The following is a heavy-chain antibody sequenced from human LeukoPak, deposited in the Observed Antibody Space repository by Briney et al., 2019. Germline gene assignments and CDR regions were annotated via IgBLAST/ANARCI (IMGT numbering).Heavy chain of an antibody. Sequence: GGSLRLSCAASGFTFSNSAMNWVRQAPGKVLEWVSSITSGSSYAYYADSVKGRFTISRDNAKNSLHLQMNSLRAEDTAVYYCGRGKYTVLTANDAFDIWGQGTMVTVSS. CDR2: ITSGSSYA. V-gene: IGHV3-21*01. CDR3: GRGKYTVLTANDAFDI. CDR1: GFTFSNSA. D-gene: IGHD4-11*01. J-gene: IGHJ3*02.